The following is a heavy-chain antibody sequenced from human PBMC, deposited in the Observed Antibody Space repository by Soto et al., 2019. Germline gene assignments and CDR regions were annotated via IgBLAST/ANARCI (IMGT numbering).Heavy chain of an antibody. CDR3: AKWKWGDGGIGYFDY. CDR1: GFTFSSYG. CDR2: ISYDGSNK. V-gene: IGHV3-30*18. Sequence: QVQLVESGGGVVQPGRSLRLSCAASGFTFSSYGMHWVRQAPGKGLEWVAVISYDGSNKYYADSVKGRFTISRDNSKNTLYLQMNSLRAEDTAVYYCAKWKWGDGGIGYFDYWGQGTLVTVSS. D-gene: IGHD2-15*01. J-gene: IGHJ4*02.